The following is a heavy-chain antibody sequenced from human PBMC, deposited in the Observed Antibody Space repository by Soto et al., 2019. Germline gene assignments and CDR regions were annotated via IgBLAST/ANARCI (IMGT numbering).Heavy chain of an antibody. CDR3: ARENTGNYGWFDF. Sequence: GGSLRLSCAASGFIFSNYGMHWVRQAPGKGLEWVAVIYYDGGNKFYADSVKGRFTISRDNSKNTVDLQMNSLSADDTAVYFCARENTGNYGWFDFWGQGTLVTVSS. J-gene: IGHJ4*02. CDR1: GFIFSNYG. D-gene: IGHD1-26*01. V-gene: IGHV3-30*12. CDR2: IYYDGGNK.